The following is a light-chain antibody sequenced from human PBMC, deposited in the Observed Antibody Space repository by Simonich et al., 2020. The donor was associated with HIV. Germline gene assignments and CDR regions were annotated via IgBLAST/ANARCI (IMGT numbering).Light chain of an antibody. J-gene: IGKJ5*01. CDR3: QQYNNWPIT. CDR2: CAS. V-gene: IGKV3-15*01. CDR1: HSVSSN. Sequence: ERVMTQSPATLSVSPGEIATLSCSASHSVSSNLAWYQQKPGQAPRLLLYCASTRATGLPARFSGSGSGTDFTLTISSMQSEDFADYYCQQYNNWPITFGQGTRLEIK.